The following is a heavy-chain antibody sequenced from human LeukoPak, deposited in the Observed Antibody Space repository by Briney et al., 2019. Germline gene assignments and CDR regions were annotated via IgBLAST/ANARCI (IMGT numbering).Heavy chain of an antibody. J-gene: IGHJ4*02. CDR2: SIPILGIA. Sequence: ASVKVSCKASGGTFSSYAISWVRQAPGQGREWMGRSIPILGIANYAQKFQGRVTITADKSTSTAYMELSSLRSEDTAVYYCAREAEEEGPRGYSGYEMGGYYFDYWGQGTLVTVSS. D-gene: IGHD5-12*01. V-gene: IGHV1-69*04. CDR1: GGTFSSYA. CDR3: AREAEEEGPRGYSGYEMGGYYFDY.